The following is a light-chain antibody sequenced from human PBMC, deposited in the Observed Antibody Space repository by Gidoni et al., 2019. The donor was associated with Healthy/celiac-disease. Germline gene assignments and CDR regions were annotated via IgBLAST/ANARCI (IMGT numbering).Light chain of an antibody. CDR3: QQRYNWPTIT. CDR2: DAS. CDR1: QNLSSY. J-gene: IGKJ5*01. V-gene: IGKV3-11*01. Sequence: EIVLTQSPATLSLSPGERATLSCRASQNLSSYLAWYQQKPGQAPSLLIYDASNRATGIPARFSGSGSGTDFTLTISSLEPEDFAVYYCQQRYNWPTITFGQGTRLEIK.